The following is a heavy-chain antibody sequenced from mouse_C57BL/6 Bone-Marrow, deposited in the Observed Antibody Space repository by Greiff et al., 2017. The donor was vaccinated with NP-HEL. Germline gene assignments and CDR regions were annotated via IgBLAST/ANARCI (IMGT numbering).Heavy chain of an antibody. V-gene: IGHV5-4*01. CDR2: ISDGGSYT. J-gene: IGHJ3*01. CDR1: GFTFSSYA. CDR3: AIPSSGYDWFVY. D-gene: IGHD3-2*02. Sequence: EVQLVESGGGLVKPGGSLKLSCAASGFTFSSYAMSWVRQTPEKRLEWVATISDGGSYTYYPDNVKGRFTISRDNAKNNLYLQMSHLKSEDTAMYYCAIPSSGYDWFVYWGQGTLVTVSA.